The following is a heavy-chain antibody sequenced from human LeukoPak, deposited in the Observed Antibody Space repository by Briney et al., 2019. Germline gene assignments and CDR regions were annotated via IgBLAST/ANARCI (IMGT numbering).Heavy chain of an antibody. Sequence: SETLSLTCTVSGGSISSYYWSWIRQPPGKGLEWIGYIYYSGSTNYNPSLKSRVTISVDTSKNQFSLKLSSVTAADTAVYYCARGITMVRGVIIKDYYYYMDVWGKGTTVTISS. CDR3: ARGITMVRGVIIKDYYYYMDV. CDR1: GGSISSYY. J-gene: IGHJ6*03. D-gene: IGHD3-10*01. CDR2: IYYSGST. V-gene: IGHV4-59*01.